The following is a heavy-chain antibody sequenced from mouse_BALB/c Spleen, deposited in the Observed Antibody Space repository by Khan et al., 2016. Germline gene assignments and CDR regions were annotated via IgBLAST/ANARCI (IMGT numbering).Heavy chain of an antibody. V-gene: IGHV1S56*01. CDR2: IYPGDGST. Sequence: VQLQESGPELVKPGTSVKMSCKASGYFFTSYYIQWVKQRPGQGLEWIGWIYPGDGSTNYNEKFKGKTTLTADKSSTTAYMLLSSRTSEDSVIYFCARDYGSSPDYWGQGTTLTVSS. CDR3: ARDYGSSPDY. J-gene: IGHJ2*01. D-gene: IGHD1-1*01. CDR1: GYFFTSYY.